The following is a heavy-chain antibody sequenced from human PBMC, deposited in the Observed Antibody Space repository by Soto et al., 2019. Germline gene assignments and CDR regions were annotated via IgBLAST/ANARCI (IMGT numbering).Heavy chain of an antibody. CDR3: ARDPSTTGYYGLDV. Sequence: GGSLRLSCAASGFTVKNYQMNWVRQAPGKGLEWVSVIYSGGVTYYPDSVKGRFTTIRDTSKNTVYLQMNSLRADDTATYYCARDPSTTGYYGLDVWGQGTTVTVSS. J-gene: IGHJ6*02. CDR2: IYSGGVT. CDR1: GFTVKNYQ. V-gene: IGHV3-53*01.